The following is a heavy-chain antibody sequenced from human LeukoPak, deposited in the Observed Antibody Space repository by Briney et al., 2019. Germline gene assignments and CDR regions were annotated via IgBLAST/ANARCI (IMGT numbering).Heavy chain of an antibody. CDR2: ISANSGNT. D-gene: IGHD3-3*01. V-gene: IGHV1-18*01. J-gene: IGHJ6*03. CDR1: GHSFTTYG. CDR3: ARGMFGVVSKIDYYFYYMDV. Sequence: GASVKVSCEGSGHSFTTYGISWVRQAPGQGLEWMGWISANSGNTHSAQKFQGRVTMTTDTSTGTAYLELRDLISDDTAVYYCARGMFGVVSKIDYYFYYMDVWGKGTTVTISS.